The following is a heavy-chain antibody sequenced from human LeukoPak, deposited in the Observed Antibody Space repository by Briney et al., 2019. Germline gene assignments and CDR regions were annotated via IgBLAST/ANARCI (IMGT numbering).Heavy chain of an antibody. Sequence: ASVKVSCKTSGYTFTSYGISWVRQAPGQGLEWMGWISAYNGNTNYAQKVQGRVTMTTDTSTSTAYMELRSLRSDDTAVYFCARGPYSYDSSGAFDIWGQGTMVTVSS. D-gene: IGHD3-22*01. CDR3: ARGPYSYDSSGAFDI. CDR1: GYTFTSYG. V-gene: IGHV1-18*01. J-gene: IGHJ3*02. CDR2: ISAYNGNT.